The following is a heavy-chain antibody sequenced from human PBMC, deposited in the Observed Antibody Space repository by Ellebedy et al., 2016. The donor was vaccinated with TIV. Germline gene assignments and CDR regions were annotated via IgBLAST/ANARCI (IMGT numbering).Heavy chain of an antibody. Sequence: ASVKVSCKASGGTFSTYSISWVRQAPGQGFEWLGGIIPVFRTSLNAQKFQGRVSITADESTSTAYMELTSLTSEDTAIYFCAKTWVKATAMKGHDAFDVWGQGTWVNVSS. CDR2: IIPVFRTS. V-gene: IGHV1-69*13. CDR1: GGTFSTYS. D-gene: IGHD1-26*01. CDR3: AKTWVKATAMKGHDAFDV. J-gene: IGHJ3*01.